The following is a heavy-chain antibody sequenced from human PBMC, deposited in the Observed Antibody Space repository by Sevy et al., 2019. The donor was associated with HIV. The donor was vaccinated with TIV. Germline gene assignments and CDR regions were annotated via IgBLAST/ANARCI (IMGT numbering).Heavy chain of an antibody. CDR2: IYYTGST. D-gene: IGHD6-19*01. V-gene: IGHV4-59*01. CDR1: GGSISSYY. J-gene: IGHJ6*02. Sequence: SETLSLTCTVSGGSISSYYWNWIRQSPGKGLEWIGYIYYTGSTNYNPSLKSRVTISVDTSKTQFSLTLTSVTAADTAVYYCASELISGRYYGMDVWGQGTTVTVSS. CDR3: ASELISGRYYGMDV.